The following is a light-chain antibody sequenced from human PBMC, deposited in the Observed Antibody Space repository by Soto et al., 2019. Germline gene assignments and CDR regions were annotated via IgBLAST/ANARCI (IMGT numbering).Light chain of an antibody. CDR2: AAS. J-gene: IGKJ4*01. V-gene: IGKV1-39*01. Sequence: DIQMTQSPTSLSASVGDRVTITCRASQSITSSLNWFQQKPGKAPKLLIYAASSLQSGVPSRFSRGGSGTDFTLTISSLQPEDFATYYCLQGYSTPFTFGGGTKVEIK. CDR1: QSITSS. CDR3: LQGYSTPFT.